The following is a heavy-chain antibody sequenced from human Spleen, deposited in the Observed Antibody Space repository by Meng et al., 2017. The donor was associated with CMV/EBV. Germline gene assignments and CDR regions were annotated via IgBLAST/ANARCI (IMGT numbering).Heavy chain of an antibody. Sequence: GESLKISCAASGFTFSSYAMSWVRQAPGKGLEWVSAISGSGGSTYYADSVKGRFTISRDNSKNTLYLQMNSQRAEDTAVYYCAKDQLLYGIGAFDIWGQGTMVTVSS. CDR1: GFTFSSYA. CDR3: AKDQLLYGIGAFDI. V-gene: IGHV3-23*01. CDR2: ISGSGGST. D-gene: IGHD2-2*02. J-gene: IGHJ3*02.